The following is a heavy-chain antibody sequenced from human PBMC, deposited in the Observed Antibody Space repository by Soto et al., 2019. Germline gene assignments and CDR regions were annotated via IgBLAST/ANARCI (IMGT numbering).Heavy chain of an antibody. CDR2: IFHGGST. J-gene: IGHJ4*02. Sequence: XETLSLTCAVYDGSVSGYDWSWIRQPPGKGPEWIGQIFHGGSTNYSPSLKSRVTISLDTSRKQFFLELTSVTAADTAVYYCARPNYDTNTFYSFFDYWGQGTLVTVSS. D-gene: IGHD3-22*01. CDR1: DGSVSGYD. CDR3: ARPNYDTNTFYSFFDY. V-gene: IGHV4-34*12.